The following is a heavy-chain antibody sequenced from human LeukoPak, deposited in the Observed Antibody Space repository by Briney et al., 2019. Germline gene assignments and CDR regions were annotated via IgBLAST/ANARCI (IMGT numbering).Heavy chain of an antibody. CDR2: TYYRSKWYN. J-gene: IGHJ4*02. Sequence: SQTLSLTCAISGDSVSSNSAAWNWIRQSPSRGLEWLGRTYYRSKWYNEYAVSVKSRITINPDTSKNQFSLKLSSVTAADTAVYYCARDWGRITMLRGPPDYWGQGTLVTVSS. D-gene: IGHD3-10*01. V-gene: IGHV6-1*01. CDR1: GDSVSSNSAA. CDR3: ARDWGRITMLRGPPDY.